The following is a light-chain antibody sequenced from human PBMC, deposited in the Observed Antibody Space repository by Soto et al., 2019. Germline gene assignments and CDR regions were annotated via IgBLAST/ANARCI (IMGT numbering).Light chain of an antibody. CDR1: QSVSSSY. Sequence: EIVLTQSPGTLSLSPGERATLSCWASQSVSSSYLAWYQQKPGQAPRLLIYGASSRATGIPDRFSGSGSGTDFTLTISRLEPEDFAVYYCQRYGSSPPYTFGQGTKLEIK. CDR3: QRYGSSPPYT. CDR2: GAS. J-gene: IGKJ2*01. V-gene: IGKV3-20*01.